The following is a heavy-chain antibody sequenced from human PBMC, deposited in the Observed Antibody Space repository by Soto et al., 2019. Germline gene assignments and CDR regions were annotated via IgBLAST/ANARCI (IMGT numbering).Heavy chain of an antibody. D-gene: IGHD6-13*01. V-gene: IGHV1-2*02. CDR2: INPNNDDT. Sequence: ASVKVSCKTSGYTFTDNFIHWVRQAPGQGLEWMGWINPNNDDTRYAQKFRGRVTVTMDTSISTAYMDLTRLTSDDPAVYYCARDSAAGPGIGWDYWGQGTLVTVSS. CDR3: ARDSAAGPGIGWDY. CDR1: GYTFTDNF. J-gene: IGHJ4*01.